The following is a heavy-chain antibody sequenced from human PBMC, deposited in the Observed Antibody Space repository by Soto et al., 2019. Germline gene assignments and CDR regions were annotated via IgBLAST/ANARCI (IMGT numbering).Heavy chain of an antibody. CDR3: ARRRSGDYLFYYYYGMDV. Sequence: PSETLSLTCAVSGGSISSGGYDWSWIRKHPGKGLEWIGEIYHSGSTNYNPSLKSRVTISVDKSKNQFSLKLSSVTAADTAVYYCARRRSGDYLFYYYYGMDVWGQGTTVTVSS. V-gene: IGHV4-30-2*01. D-gene: IGHD4-17*01. CDR2: IYHSGST. CDR1: GGSISSGGYD. J-gene: IGHJ6*02.